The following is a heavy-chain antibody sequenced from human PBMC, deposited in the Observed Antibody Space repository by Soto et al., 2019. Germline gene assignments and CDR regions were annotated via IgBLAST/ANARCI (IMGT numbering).Heavy chain of an antibody. D-gene: IGHD6-13*01. J-gene: IGHJ6*02. CDR3: ARAGSWYGHSYYYYGMDV. CDR2: IKQDGGEK. V-gene: IGHV3-7*01. Sequence: GGSLRLSCAASGFTLSSYWMSWVRQAPGKGLEWVANIKQDGGEKDYVDSVKGRFTISRDNAKNSLYLQMNSLRAEDTAVYYCARAGSWYGHSYYYYGMDVWGQGTTVTVSS. CDR1: GFTLSSYW.